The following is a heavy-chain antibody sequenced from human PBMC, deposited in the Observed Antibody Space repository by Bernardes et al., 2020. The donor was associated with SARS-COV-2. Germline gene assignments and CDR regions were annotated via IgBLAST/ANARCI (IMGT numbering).Heavy chain of an antibody. J-gene: IGHJ6*04. V-gene: IGHV3-53*01. CDR3: ARDAGYNWNLRYYYGMDV. D-gene: IGHD1-20*01. CDR1: GFTVSSNY. CDR2: IYSGGST. Sequence: GGSLKLSCGACGFTVSSNYMSWVRQAPGKGLEWVSVIYSGGSTYYADSVKGRFTISRDNSKNTLYLQMNSLRAEDTAVYYCARDAGYNWNLRYYYGMDVWGKGTTVTVSS.